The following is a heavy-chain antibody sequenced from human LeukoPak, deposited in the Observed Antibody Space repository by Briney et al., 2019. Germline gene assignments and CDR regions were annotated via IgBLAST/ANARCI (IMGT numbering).Heavy chain of an antibody. D-gene: IGHD1-26*01. CDR1: GFTFSNAW. J-gene: IGHJ6*02. CDR3: ARDRGRTWDGMDV. Sequence: PGGSLRLSCAASGFTFSNAWMNWVRQAPGKGLEWVSSISSSSSYIYYADSVKGRFTISRDNAKNSLYLQMNSLRAEDTAVYYCARDRGRTWDGMDVWGQGTTVTVSS. V-gene: IGHV3-21*01. CDR2: ISSSSSYI.